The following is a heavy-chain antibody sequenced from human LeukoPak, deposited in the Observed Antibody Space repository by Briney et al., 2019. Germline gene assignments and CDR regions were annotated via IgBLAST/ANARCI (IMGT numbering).Heavy chain of an antibody. J-gene: IGHJ6*02. CDR3: ARHGPYYDILTGYGGMDV. Sequence: SETLSLTCAVSGGSISSSNWWSWVRQPPGKGLEWIGEIYHSGSANYNPSLKSRVTISVDTSNNQFSLKLSSVTAADTAVYYCARHGPYYDILTGYGGMDVWGQGTTVTVSS. D-gene: IGHD3-9*01. CDR2: IYHSGSA. V-gene: IGHV4-4*02. CDR1: GGSISSSNW.